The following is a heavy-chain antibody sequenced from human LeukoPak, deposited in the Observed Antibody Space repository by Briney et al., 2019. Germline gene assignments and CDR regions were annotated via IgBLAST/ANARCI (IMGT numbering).Heavy chain of an antibody. CDR3: AKDARTSWYFDY. CDR1: GFTFSSYA. Sequence: GGSMRLSCAASGFTFSSYAMSWVRQAPGKGLEWVSFISGSGGSTYYADSVKGRFTISRDNSKNTLYLQVNSLRAEDTAVYYCAKDARTSWYFDYWGQGTLVTVSS. V-gene: IGHV3-23*01. CDR2: ISGSGGST. J-gene: IGHJ4*02. D-gene: IGHD1/OR15-1a*01.